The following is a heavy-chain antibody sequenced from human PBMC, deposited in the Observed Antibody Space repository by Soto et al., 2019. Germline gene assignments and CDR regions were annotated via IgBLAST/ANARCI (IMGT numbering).Heavy chain of an antibody. Sequence: PGGSLRLSCAASGFNFNSYTINWVRQAPGKRLEWLSSISSSGYIFSTDSVRGRFTISRDNAKNSVYLQMNSLRAEDTAVYYCAREQYYYGSGSYYKEGYFDYWGQGTLVTVSS. CDR1: GFNFNSYT. CDR3: AREQYYYGSGSYYKEGYFDY. V-gene: IGHV3-21*01. CDR2: ISSSGYI. D-gene: IGHD3-10*01. J-gene: IGHJ4*02.